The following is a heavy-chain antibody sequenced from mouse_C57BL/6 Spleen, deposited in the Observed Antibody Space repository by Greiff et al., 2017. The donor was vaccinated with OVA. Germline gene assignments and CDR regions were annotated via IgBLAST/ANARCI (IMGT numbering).Heavy chain of an antibody. CDR1: GFTFSSYA. Sequence: EVKVVESGGGLVKPGGSLKLSCAASGFTFSSYAMSWVRQTPEKRLEWVATISDGGSYTYYPDNVKGRFTISRDNAKNNLYLQMSHLKSEDTAMYYCARDSRYFDYWGQGTTLTVSS. CDR3: ARDSRYFDY. CDR2: ISDGGSYT. V-gene: IGHV5-4*01. J-gene: IGHJ2*01.